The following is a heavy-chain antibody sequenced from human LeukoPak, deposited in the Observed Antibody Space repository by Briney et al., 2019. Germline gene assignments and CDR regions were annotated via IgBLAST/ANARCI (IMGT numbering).Heavy chain of an antibody. D-gene: IGHD5-18*01. CDR1: GYTFTGYY. J-gene: IGHJ4*02. Sequence: ASVKVSCKASGYTFTGYYMHWVRQAPGRGLEWMGIINPSGGSTSYAQKFQGRVTMSRDTSTSTVYMELSSLRSEDTAVYYCARARLRGYSYGHFDYWGQGTLVTVSS. CDR2: INPSGGST. V-gene: IGHV1-46*01. CDR3: ARARLRGYSYGHFDY.